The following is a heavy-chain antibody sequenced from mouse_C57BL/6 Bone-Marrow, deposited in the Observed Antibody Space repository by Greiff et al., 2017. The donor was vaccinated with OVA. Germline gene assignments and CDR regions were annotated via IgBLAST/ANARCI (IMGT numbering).Heavy chain of an antibody. D-gene: IGHD2-4*01. Sequence: VQLQQSGAELARPGASVKLSCKASGYTFTSYGISWVKQRPGQGLEWIGEIDPSDSYTNYNQKFKGKSTLTVDKSSSTAYMQLSSLTSEDSAVYYCAIYDYDEDWYFDVWGTGTTVTVSS. CDR1: GYTFTSYG. V-gene: IGHV1-69*01. CDR3: AIYDYDEDWYFDV. CDR2: IDPSDSYT. J-gene: IGHJ1*03.